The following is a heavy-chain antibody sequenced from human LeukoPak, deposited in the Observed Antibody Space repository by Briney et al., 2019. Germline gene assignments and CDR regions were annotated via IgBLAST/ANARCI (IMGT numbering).Heavy chain of an antibody. V-gene: IGHV4-59*01. CDR1: GGSISIFY. D-gene: IGHD1-26*01. J-gene: IGHJ4*02. Sequence: PSETLSLTCTVSGGSISIFYWNWIRQPPGKGLEWIGSIYNSGSTTYNPSLKSRVTISGDTSKNQFSLRLTSVTAADTAVYYCTRDRELGFWGQGTLVTVSS. CDR3: TRDRELGF. CDR2: IYNSGST.